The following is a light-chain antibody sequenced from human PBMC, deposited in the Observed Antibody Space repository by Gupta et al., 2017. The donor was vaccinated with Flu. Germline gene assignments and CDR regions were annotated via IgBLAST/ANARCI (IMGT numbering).Light chain of an antibody. CDR1: ESVSSNY. V-gene: IGKV3-20*01. CDR3: QQYGGSPMYT. Sequence: DSVLTQSPGPLSLSPGERATLSCRASESVSSNYLGWYQQKPGQAPRLLIYGASIRATGIPDRFSGSGSGTDFTLTISRLEPEDFAVYYCQQYGGSPMYTFGQGTKLEIK. CDR2: GAS. J-gene: IGKJ2*01.